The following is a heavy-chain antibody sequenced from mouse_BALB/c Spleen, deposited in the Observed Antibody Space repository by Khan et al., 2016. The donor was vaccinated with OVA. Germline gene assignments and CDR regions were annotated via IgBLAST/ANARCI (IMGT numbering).Heavy chain of an antibody. Sequence: EVELVESGGGLVQPGGSLKLSCAASEFTFSNYGMSWVRQTPDKRLELVATINSNGGSNYYPDTVKGRFTISRDNGQNTLYLQMSSLRSEDTGMYYCSRDGYYDTYFDYWGQGTALTVSS. CDR2: INSNGGSN. CDR1: EFTFSNYG. D-gene: IGHD2-3*01. J-gene: IGHJ2*01. CDR3: SRDGYYDTYFDY. V-gene: IGHV5-6-3*01.